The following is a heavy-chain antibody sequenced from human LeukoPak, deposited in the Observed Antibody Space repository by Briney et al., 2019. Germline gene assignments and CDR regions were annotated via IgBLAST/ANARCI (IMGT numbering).Heavy chain of an antibody. J-gene: IGHJ4*02. V-gene: IGHV4-39*07. CDR2: IYYSGST. CDR1: GGSISSNNYY. CDR3: TRDVGYCSGGSCYSYCDY. D-gene: IGHD2-15*01. Sequence: PSETLSLTCTVSGGSISSNNYYWGWIRQPPGKGLEWIGSIYYSGSTYYNPSLKSRVSISVDTSKKQFSLKLSSVTAADTAVYYCTRDVGYCSGGSCYSYCDYWGQGTLVTVSS.